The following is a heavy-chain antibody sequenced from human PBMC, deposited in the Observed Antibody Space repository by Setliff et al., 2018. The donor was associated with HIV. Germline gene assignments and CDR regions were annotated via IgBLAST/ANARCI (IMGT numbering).Heavy chain of an antibody. CDR2: IWHSGNT. D-gene: IGHD6-19*01. CDR1: GYSISSGYF. Sequence: SETLSLTCSVSGYSISSGYFWGWIRQPPGKGLEWIGSIWHSGNTYYKPYLRSRVTISGDTTKNQFSLKLTSVTAADTAVYYCARESSSRWYNYFDYWGQGTLVTISS. J-gene: IGHJ4*02. CDR3: ARESSSRWYNYFDY. V-gene: IGHV4-38-2*02.